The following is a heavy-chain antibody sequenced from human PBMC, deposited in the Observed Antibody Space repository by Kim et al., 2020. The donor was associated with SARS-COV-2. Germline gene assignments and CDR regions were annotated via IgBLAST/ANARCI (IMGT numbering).Heavy chain of an antibody. CDR3: ARVDSSSPAFDY. Sequence: YYADSVKGRFTISRHNSKNTLYLQMNSRRAEDTAVYYCARVDSSSPAFDYWGQGTLVTVSS. V-gene: IGHV3-53*04. D-gene: IGHD6-6*01. J-gene: IGHJ4*02.